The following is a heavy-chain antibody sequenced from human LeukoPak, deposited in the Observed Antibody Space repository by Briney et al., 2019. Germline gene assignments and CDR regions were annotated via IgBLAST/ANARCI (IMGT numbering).Heavy chain of an antibody. Sequence: PGGSLRLSCAASGFTFSSYTMNWVRQPPGKGLEWVSNIGTSSTTTYYADSVKGRFTISRDNAKNSLYLQMNSLRAEDTAVYYCASSISGSYLQYYGMDVWGQGTTVTVSS. CDR2: IGTSSTTT. CDR1: GFTFSSYT. D-gene: IGHD1-26*01. CDR3: ASSISGSYLQYYGMDV. V-gene: IGHV3-48*01. J-gene: IGHJ6*02.